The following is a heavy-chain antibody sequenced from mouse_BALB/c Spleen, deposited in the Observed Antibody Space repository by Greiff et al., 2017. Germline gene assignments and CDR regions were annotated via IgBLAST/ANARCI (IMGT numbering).Heavy chain of an antibody. CDR1: GFTFSSYG. D-gene: IGHD2-14*01. Sequence: EVQGVESGGGLLQPGGSLKLSCAASGFTFSSYGLSWVRQTPDKRLELVATINSNGGSTYYPDSVKGRFTISRDNAKNTLYLQMSSLKSEDTAMYYCATPYRSYAMDYWGQGTSVTVSS. CDR3: ATPYRSYAMDY. V-gene: IGHV5-6-3*01. CDR2: INSNGGST. J-gene: IGHJ4*01.